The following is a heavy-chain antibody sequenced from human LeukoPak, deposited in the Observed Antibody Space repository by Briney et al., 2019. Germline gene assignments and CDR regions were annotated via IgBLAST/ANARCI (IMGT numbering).Heavy chain of an antibody. J-gene: IGHJ3*02. CDR1: GFTVSSNY. CDR3: ARDQYGGWRDAFDI. CDR2: IYSGGST. D-gene: IGHD2-15*01. Sequence: PGGSLRLSCAASGFTVSSNYMSWVRQAPGKGLEWVSAIYSGGSTYYADSVKGRFTISRDNSKNTLYLQMNSLRAEDTAVYYCARDQYGGWRDAFDIWGQGTMVTVSS. V-gene: IGHV3-66*01.